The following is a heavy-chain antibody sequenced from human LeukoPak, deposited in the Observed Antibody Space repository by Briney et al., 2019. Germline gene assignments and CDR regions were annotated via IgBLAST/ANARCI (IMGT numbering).Heavy chain of an antibody. J-gene: IGHJ6*02. V-gene: IGHV3-23*01. CDR3: AKGLWGAYYYGMDV. CDR1: GFTFGNYA. CDR2: ISGSGATT. D-gene: IGHD3-16*01. Sequence: GGSLRLSCAASGFTFGNYAMSWVRQAPGKGLEWVSVISGSGATTDHADSVLGRFTISRNNSKNTVYLQVDSLRAEDTAIYFCAKGLWGAYYYGMDVWGQGTTVTVSS.